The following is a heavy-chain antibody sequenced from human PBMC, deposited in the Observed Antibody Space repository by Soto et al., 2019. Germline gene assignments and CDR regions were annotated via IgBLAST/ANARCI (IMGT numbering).Heavy chain of an antibody. CDR2: IYYSGST. J-gene: IGHJ6*02. D-gene: IGHD1-26*01. Sequence: QVQLQESGPGLVKPSETLSLTCTVSGGSVSSGSYYWSWIRQPPGKGLEWIGYIYYSGSTNYNPSLKSRVTISVDTSKNQFSLKLSSVTAADTAMYYCAREIVGATWSRTDYYYYYGMDVWGQGTTVTVSS. CDR1: GGSVSSGSYY. V-gene: IGHV4-61*01. CDR3: AREIVGATWSRTDYYYYYGMDV.